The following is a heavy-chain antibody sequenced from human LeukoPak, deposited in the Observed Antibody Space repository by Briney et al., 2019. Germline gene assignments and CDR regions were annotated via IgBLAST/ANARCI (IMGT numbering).Heavy chain of an antibody. CDR2: INHSGST. J-gene: IGHJ5*02. CDR3: ARGSRGTMVRFYNWFDP. CDR1: GGSFSGYY. D-gene: IGHD3-10*01. V-gene: IGHV4-34*01. Sequence: PSETLSLTCAVYGGSFSGYYWSWIRQPPGKGLEWIGEINHSGSTNYNPSLKSRVTISVDTSKNQFSLKLSSVTAADTAVYYCARGSRGTMVRFYNWFDPWGQGTLVTVSS.